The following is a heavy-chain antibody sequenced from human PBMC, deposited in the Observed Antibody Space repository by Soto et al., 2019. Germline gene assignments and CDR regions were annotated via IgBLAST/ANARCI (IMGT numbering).Heavy chain of an antibody. CDR1: GFTFSSYA. J-gene: IGHJ4*02. D-gene: IGHD3-10*01. Sequence: GGSLRLSCAASGFTFSSYAMHWVRQAPGKGLEWVAVISYDGSNKYYADSVKGRFTISRDNSKNTLYLQMNSLRAEDTAVYYCARDREGRSNYFDYWGQGTLVTVSS. CDR3: ARDREGRSNYFDY. CDR2: ISYDGSNK. V-gene: IGHV3-30-3*01.